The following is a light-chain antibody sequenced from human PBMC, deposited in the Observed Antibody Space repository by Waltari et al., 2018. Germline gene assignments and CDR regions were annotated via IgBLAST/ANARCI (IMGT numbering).Light chain of an antibody. J-gene: IGLJ2*01. Sequence: SALTQPDSVSGSPGQSITISCSGTSSASGGYIYVSWYQQHPGEAPKLIIYDVTNRPSGVSDRFSGSKSGSSASLTISGLQPEDEADYYCSSFTSSTTGIFGGGTKLTVL. CDR1: SSASGGYIY. CDR3: SSFTSSTTGI. CDR2: DVT. V-gene: IGLV2-14*03.